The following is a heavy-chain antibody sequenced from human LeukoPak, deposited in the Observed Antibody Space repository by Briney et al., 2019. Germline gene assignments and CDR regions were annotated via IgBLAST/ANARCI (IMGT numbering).Heavy chain of an antibody. CDR1: GGSITSSSNW. D-gene: IGHD6-19*01. V-gene: IGHV4-4*02. J-gene: IGHJ3*02. Sequence: SGTLSLTCAVSGGSITSSSNWWSWARQPPGKGLEWIGEVYQSGTTYYNPSLNSRVSMSVDTSKNHFSLKLTSVTAADTAVYYCARQIAVAGEWAFDIWGQGTMDTVSS. CDR3: ARQIAVAGEWAFDI. CDR2: VYQSGTT.